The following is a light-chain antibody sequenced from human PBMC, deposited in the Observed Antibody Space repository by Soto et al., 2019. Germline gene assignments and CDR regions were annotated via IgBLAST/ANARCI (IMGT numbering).Light chain of an antibody. CDR3: QQYKTYSRT. J-gene: IGKJ2*01. CDR2: KAS. Sequence: DIRMTQSRSTLSASVGDRVTITCRASQNINPWLAWYQQKPGKAPKILIYKASTLESGVPSRFSGSDSGTEFTLTISSLQPDDFATYYCQQYKTYSRTFGQGTKLEIK. CDR1: QNINPW. V-gene: IGKV1-5*03.